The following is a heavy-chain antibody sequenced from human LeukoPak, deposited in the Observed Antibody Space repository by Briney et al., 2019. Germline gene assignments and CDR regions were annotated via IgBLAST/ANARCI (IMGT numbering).Heavy chain of an antibody. CDR3: AKDLGGTGWGYYFDY. V-gene: IGHV3-43*01. J-gene: IGHJ4*02. D-gene: IGHD6-19*01. Sequence: PGGSLRLSCEASGFKFEEYTMSWIRKAPGKGLEWVSLITWDGGSAIYADSVKGRFTTSRDNSKKSLFLQMDSLRTEDTAFYYCAKDLGGTGWGYYFDYWGQGTLVTVSS. CDR1: GFKFEEYT. CDR2: ITWDGGSA.